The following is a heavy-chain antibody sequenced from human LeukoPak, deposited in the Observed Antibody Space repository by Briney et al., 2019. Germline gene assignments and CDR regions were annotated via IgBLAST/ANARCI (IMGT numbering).Heavy chain of an antibody. D-gene: IGHD3-10*01. Sequence: PSETLSLTCTVSGGSISGSSYYWGWIRQPPGKGLEWIGSIYYSGSTNYNPSLKSRVTISVDTSKNQFSLKLSSVTAADTAVYYCASGSLWFGENYYYGMDVWGQGTTVTVSS. V-gene: IGHV4-39*07. CDR1: GGSISGSSYY. CDR2: IYYSGST. J-gene: IGHJ6*02. CDR3: ASGSLWFGENYYYGMDV.